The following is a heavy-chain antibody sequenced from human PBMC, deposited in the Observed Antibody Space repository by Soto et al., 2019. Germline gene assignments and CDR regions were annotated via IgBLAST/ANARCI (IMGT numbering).Heavy chain of an antibody. CDR2: IYYSGST. CDR3: ARMVAAAKGHFYYYGMDG. J-gene: IGHJ6*02. CDR1: GGSISSGGNY. Sequence: QVQLQESGPGLVKPSQTLSLICTVSGGSISSGGNYWSWIRQHPGKGLEWIGYIYYSGSTYYNPSLKSRVTISVDTSSNQSSLKLSSVTAADTAVYYCARMVAAAKGHFYYYGMDGWGQGTTVTVSS. V-gene: IGHV4-31*03. D-gene: IGHD2-15*01.